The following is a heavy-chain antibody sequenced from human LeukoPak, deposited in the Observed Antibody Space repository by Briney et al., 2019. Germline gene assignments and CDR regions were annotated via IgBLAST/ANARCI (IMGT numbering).Heavy chain of an antibody. D-gene: IGHD3-10*01. J-gene: IGHJ6*03. CDR1: GGSISSYY. CDR2: IYYSGST. Sequence: SETLSLTCTVSGGSISSYYWSWIRQPPGKGLEWIGYIYYSGSTNYNPSLKSRVTISVDTSKNQFSLKLSSVTAADTAVYYCAREGYGSGSYYYYYYYMDVWGKGTTVTVS. CDR3: AREGYGSGSYYYYYYYMDV. V-gene: IGHV4-59*01.